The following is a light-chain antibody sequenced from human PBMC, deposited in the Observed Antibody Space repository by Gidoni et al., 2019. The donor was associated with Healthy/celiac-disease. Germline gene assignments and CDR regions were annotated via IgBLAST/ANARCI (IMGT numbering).Light chain of an antibody. CDR3: QQYGSSPLT. J-gene: IGKJ4*01. Sequence: EIVLTQSPGTLSLSPGERATLSCRASQSVSSSYVAWYQQKPGQPPRLLIYGASSRATGIPDRFSGSGSGTDFTLTISRLEPEDFAVYYCQQYGSSPLTFGGGTKVEIK. CDR2: GAS. V-gene: IGKV3-20*01. CDR1: QSVSSSY.